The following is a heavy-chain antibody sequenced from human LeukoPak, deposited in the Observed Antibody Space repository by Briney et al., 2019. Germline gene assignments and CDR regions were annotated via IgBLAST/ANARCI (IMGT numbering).Heavy chain of an antibody. CDR3: ARAGYSSSWYHGNFDY. CDR1: GGSFSGYY. Sequence: PSETLSLTCAVYGGSFSGYYWSWIRQPPGKGPEWIGEINHSGSTNYNPSLKSRVTISVDTSKNQFSLKLSSVTAADTAVYYCARAGYSSSWYHGNFDYWGQGTLVTVSS. J-gene: IGHJ4*02. D-gene: IGHD6-13*01. V-gene: IGHV4-34*01. CDR2: INHSGST.